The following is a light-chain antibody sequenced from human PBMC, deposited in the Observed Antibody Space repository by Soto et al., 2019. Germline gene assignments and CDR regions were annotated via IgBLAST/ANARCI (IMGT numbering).Light chain of an antibody. J-gene: IGLJ1*01. CDR3: TAYTGSGTYV. CDR2: DVS. Sequence: SVLTQPASVSWSPGQSITISCTGTSSDVGGYNYVSWHQQHPGKAPKLTIYDVSSRPSGVSNRFSASKSGNTASLTISGLQAEDEDDYYCTAYTGSGTYVFGIGTKVTVL. CDR1: SSDVGGYNY. V-gene: IGLV2-14*01.